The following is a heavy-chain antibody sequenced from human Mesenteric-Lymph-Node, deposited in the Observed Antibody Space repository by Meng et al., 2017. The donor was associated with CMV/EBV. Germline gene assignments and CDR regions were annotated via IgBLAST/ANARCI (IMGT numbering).Heavy chain of an antibody. Sequence: SETLSLTCTVSGGSITSRYWSWTRQPPGKGLQWIGQIYYNGKTNYNPSLKSRVTISVDTSQNQFSLTLNSLTAADTAVYYCARGDYWSGQDYWGQGTLVTVSS. V-gene: IGHV4-59*11. J-gene: IGHJ4*02. CDR3: ARGDYWSGQDY. D-gene: IGHD3-3*01. CDR1: GGSITSRY. CDR2: IYYNGKT.